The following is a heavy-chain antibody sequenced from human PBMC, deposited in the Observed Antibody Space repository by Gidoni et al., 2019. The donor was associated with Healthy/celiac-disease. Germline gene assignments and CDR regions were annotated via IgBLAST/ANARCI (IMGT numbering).Heavy chain of an antibody. D-gene: IGHD6-13*01. CDR2: ISWNSGII. Sequence: EVQLVESGRGLVQPGRSLILSCADSGFTFDDYAIHWFRKAPVKGLEWVSGISWNSGIIGYADSVKGRFTISRDNAKNSLYLQMNSLRAEDTALYYCAKAPVAAADRYYFDYWGQGTLVTVSS. J-gene: IGHJ4*02. V-gene: IGHV3-9*01. CDR3: AKAPVAAADRYYFDY. CDR1: GFTFDDYA.